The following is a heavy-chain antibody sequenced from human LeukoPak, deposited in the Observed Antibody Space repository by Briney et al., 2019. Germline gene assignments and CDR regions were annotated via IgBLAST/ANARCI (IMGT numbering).Heavy chain of an antibody. J-gene: IGHJ4*02. Sequence: PSETLSLTCTVSDGSISIYYWNWIRQPPGKGLEWIGYIYNSGSSTIYNPSLQSRVTISADMSKNQFSLRLSSVTAADTAVYFCVRDRELTYWGQGILVTVSS. D-gene: IGHD3-10*01. V-gene: IGHV4-59*01. CDR3: VRDRELTY. CDR1: DGSISIYY. CDR2: IYNSGSST.